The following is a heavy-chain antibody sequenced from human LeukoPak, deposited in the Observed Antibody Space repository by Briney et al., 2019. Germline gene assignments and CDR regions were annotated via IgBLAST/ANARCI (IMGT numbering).Heavy chain of an antibody. CDR2: IKQDGSEN. V-gene: IGHV3-7*05. CDR3: ATYWRYFDWLLSDI. J-gene: IGHJ3*02. CDR1: GLTFGDYW. D-gene: IGHD3-9*01. Sequence: RGSLRLSCEASGLTFGDYWMTWVRQAPGKGLECVANIKQDGSENHYVDSVKGRFTTSRDNAKNSLSLQMNSLRAEDTAVYYCATYWRYFDWLLSDIWGLGTMVTVSS.